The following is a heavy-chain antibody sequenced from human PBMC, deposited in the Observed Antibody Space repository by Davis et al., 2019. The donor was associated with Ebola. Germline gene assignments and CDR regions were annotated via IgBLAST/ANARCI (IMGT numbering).Heavy chain of an antibody. CDR2: IYYSGST. D-gene: IGHD4-11*01. CDR3: AGAMYSNSMTFGH. Sequence: SETLSLTCTVSGGSISSYYWSWIRQPPGKGLEWIGYIYYSGSTNYHPSLKSPVTISLDTSKNQFSLELISVTASDTAVYYCAGAMYSNSMTFGHWGQGTLVTVSS. J-gene: IGHJ4*02. V-gene: IGHV4-59*01. CDR1: GGSISSYY.